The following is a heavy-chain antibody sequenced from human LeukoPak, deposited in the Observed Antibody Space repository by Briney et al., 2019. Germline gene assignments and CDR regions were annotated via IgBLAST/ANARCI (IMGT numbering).Heavy chain of an antibody. CDR2: INPNSGGT. CDR1: GYTFTGYY. J-gene: IGHJ4*02. Sequence: ASVKVSCKASGYTFTGYYMHWVRQAPGQGLEWMGWINPNSGGTNYAQKFQGRVTMTRDTSISTAYMELSRLRSDDTAVYYCARDERGDSSGYAHWGQGTLVTVSS. D-gene: IGHD3-22*01. V-gene: IGHV1-2*02. CDR3: ARDERGDSSGYAH.